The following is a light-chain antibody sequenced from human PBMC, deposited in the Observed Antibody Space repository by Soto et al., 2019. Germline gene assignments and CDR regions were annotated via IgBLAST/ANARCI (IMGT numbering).Light chain of an antibody. V-gene: IGKV3-11*01. CDR2: DAS. CDR1: QSISSY. Sequence: EIVLTQSPATLSLSPGEGATLSCRASQSISSYLIWYQQKPGQAPRLLIYDASNRATGIPARFSGSGSGTDFTLTISSLEPEDFAVYYCQQRRDWPPITFGQGTRLYIK. CDR3: QQRRDWPPIT. J-gene: IGKJ5*01.